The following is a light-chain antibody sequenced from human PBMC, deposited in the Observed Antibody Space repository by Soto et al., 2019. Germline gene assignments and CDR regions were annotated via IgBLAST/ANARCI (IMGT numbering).Light chain of an antibody. CDR1: SRDVGGYNS. Sequence: QSALTQPASVSGSPGQPITISCTGTSRDVGGYNSVSWYQHHPGKASKLIIYDVRNRPSGVSNRFSGSKSGNTASLTISGLQAEGEADYYFSSYTRSSFYVLGTVTKGTVL. CDR3: SSYTRSSFYV. V-gene: IGLV2-14*03. CDR2: DVR. J-gene: IGLJ1*01.